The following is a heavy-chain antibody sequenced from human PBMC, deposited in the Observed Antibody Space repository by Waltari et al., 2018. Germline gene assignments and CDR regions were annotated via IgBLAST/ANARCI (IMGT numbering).Heavy chain of an antibody. V-gene: IGHV4-39*01. CDR3: ARYIVETMVDY. CDR2: IYSGGAT. Sequence: QLELQESGPGLVKPSETLSLTCIVSGASISISSRDYWGWIRQPPGKGLEWIGSIYSGGATHYNPSLTGRVTLAVDTSKNQFSLRLRSVTAADTAVYYCARYIVETMVDYWSPGTLVTVSS. D-gene: IGHD2-21*01. CDR1: GASISISSRDY. J-gene: IGHJ4*02.